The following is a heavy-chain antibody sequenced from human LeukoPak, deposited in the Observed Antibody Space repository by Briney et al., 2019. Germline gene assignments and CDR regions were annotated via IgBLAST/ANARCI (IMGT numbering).Heavy chain of an antibody. J-gene: IGHJ6*03. Sequence: GASVKVSCKASGGTFTSYYMHWVRQAPGQGLEWMGIINPSGGSTSYAQKFQGRVTMTRDTSTSTVYLELSSLRSEDTAVYYCARRAVGNSYYYYMDVWGKGPRSPSP. CDR3: ARRAVGNSYYYYMDV. CDR1: GGTFTSYY. D-gene: IGHD6-19*01. V-gene: IGHV1-46*01. CDR2: INPSGGST.